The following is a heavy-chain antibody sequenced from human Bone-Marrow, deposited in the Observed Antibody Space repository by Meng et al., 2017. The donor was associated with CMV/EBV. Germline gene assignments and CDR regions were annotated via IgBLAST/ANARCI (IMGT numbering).Heavy chain of an antibody. CDR1: GGTFSSYA. CDR3: ARQVGAIVVVPAAIAAYDAFDI. D-gene: IGHD2-2*02. Sequence: SVKVSCKASGGTFSSYAISWVRQAPGQGLEWMGGIIPIFGTANYAQKFQGRVTITTDESTSTAYMELSSLRSEDTAVYYCARQVGAIVVVPAAIAAYDAFDIWGQGTMVTVSS. V-gene: IGHV1-69*05. CDR2: IIPIFGTA. J-gene: IGHJ3*02.